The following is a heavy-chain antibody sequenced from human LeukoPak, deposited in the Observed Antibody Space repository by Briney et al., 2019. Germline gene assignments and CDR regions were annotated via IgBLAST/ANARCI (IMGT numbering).Heavy chain of an antibody. CDR1: GFTFSTYA. CDR3: AKEVLSFGAAEN. J-gene: IGHJ4*02. V-gene: IGHV3-23*01. D-gene: IGHD6-13*01. Sequence: GGSLRLSCAASGFTFSTYAMSWVRQAPGKGLEWVSAISGSGGNTYYPDSVKGRFTISRDNSKNTLYLQMNSLRAEDTAVYYCAKEVLSFGAAENWGQGTLVTVS. CDR2: ISGSGGNT.